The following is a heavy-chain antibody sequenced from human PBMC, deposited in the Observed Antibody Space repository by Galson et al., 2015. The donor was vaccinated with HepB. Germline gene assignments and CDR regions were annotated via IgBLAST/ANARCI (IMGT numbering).Heavy chain of an antibody. V-gene: IGHV3-21*01. D-gene: IGHD6-13*01. Sequence: SLRLSCAASGFTFRTYTMNSVRQAPGKGLEWVSSISGSSSFIYYADSVRGRFTISRDNAKNSLYLQMKSLRAEDTAVYYCARDGVAATSRVDYWGQGTLVTVSS. CDR3: ARDGVAATSRVDY. J-gene: IGHJ4*02. CDR2: ISGSSSFI. CDR1: GFTFRTYT.